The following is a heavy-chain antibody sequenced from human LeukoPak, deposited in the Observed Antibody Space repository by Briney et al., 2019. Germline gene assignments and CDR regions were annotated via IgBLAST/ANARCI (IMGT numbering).Heavy chain of an antibody. CDR3: ARVWSTKWLVSEGVYYFDY. CDR2: IIPIFGTA. D-gene: IGHD6-19*01. V-gene: IGHV1-69*01. CDR1: GGTFSSYA. Sequence: SVKVSCKASGGTFSSYAISWVRQAPGQGLEWMGGIIPIFGTANYAQKFQGRVTITADESTSTAYMELSSLRSEDTAVYYCARVWSTKWLVSEGVYYFDYWGQGTLVTVSS. J-gene: IGHJ4*02.